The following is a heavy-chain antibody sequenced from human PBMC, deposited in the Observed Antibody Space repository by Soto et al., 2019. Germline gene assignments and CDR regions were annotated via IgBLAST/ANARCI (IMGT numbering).Heavy chain of an antibody. J-gene: IGHJ6*02. V-gene: IGHV2-5*01. CDR3: AHTEKPIPFLEWSVGMDV. CDR2: IYWTDDK. CDR1: GFSLSTSGLS. Sequence: SGPTLVNPPQTLTLTCTFPGFSLSTSGLSVGWIRQPPSKALEWLELIYWTDDKRYSQSLKSRLTITKDTSKNQVVLTMTNMDPVDTATSYCAHTEKPIPFLEWSVGMDVWGQGT. D-gene: IGHD3-3*01.